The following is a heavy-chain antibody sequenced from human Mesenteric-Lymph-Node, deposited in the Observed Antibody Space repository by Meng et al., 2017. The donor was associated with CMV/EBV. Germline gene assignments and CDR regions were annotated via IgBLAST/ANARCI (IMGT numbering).Heavy chain of an antibody. CDR1: GYTFNSYG. Sequence: ASVKVSCKASGYTFNSYGFSWVRQAPGQGLEWMGWISPNNGDTSYAQNFQGRVTMTTDTSTTTAYMELRSLRPDDTAVYYCARIYNRNYALDYWGQGTLVTVSS. CDR2: ISPNNGDT. V-gene: IGHV1-18*01. D-gene: IGHD1-7*01. J-gene: IGHJ4*02. CDR3: ARIYNRNYALDY.